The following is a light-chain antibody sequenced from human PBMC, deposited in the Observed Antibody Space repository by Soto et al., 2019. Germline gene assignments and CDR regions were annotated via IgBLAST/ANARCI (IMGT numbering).Light chain of an antibody. CDR3: QQYVSSVT. CDR1: QSVDSSF. V-gene: IGKV3-20*01. CDR2: AAS. J-gene: IGKJ1*01. Sequence: EIVLTQSPGSLSLSPGERATLSCRASQSVDSSFFAWYQKKPGQAPRLLVYAASKTATGIPARVSGSGSGTSFTLTIGRLEPNDFEVYYCQQYVSSVTFGQGTKVEIK.